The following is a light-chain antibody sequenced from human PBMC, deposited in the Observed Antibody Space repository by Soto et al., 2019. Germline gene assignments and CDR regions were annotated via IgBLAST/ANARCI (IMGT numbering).Light chain of an antibody. J-gene: IGLJ2*01. Sequence: QSVLTQPASVSESPGQSITISCTGTSSDIGGYNYVSWYQQHPDKAPKLIIFDVSHRPSGISDRFSGSKSGNTASLTISGLQADDEADYYCSSYTSSNTFGVFGGGTKLTVL. CDR3: SSYTSSNTFGV. CDR2: DVS. CDR1: SSDIGGYNY. V-gene: IGLV2-14*03.